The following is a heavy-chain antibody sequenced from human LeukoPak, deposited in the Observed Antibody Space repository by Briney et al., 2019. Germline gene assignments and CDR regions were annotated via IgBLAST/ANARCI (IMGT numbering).Heavy chain of an antibody. Sequence: SETLSLTCTVSGGSISSYYWSWIRQPPGKGLEWIGYIYYSGSTNYNPSLKSRVTISVDTSKNQFSLKLSSVTAADTAVYYCARRGKVFGVVIKAFDYWGQGTLVTVSS. CDR2: IYYSGST. V-gene: IGHV4-59*12. CDR1: GGSISSYY. CDR3: ARRGKVFGVVIKAFDY. J-gene: IGHJ4*02. D-gene: IGHD3-3*01.